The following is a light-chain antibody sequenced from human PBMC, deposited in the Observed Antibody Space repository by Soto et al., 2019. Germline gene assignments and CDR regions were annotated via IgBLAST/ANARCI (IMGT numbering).Light chain of an antibody. Sequence: EIVLTQSPGTLSLSPGERATLSCRASQSVSSNYLAWYQQKPGQAPRLLIYGASSRATGIPDRFSGSGSGTDFTSTISRLAPEDFAVYYCHQYGGSPRVTFGGGTKVEIK. J-gene: IGKJ4*01. CDR2: GAS. CDR1: QSVSSNY. CDR3: HQYGGSPRVT. V-gene: IGKV3-20*01.